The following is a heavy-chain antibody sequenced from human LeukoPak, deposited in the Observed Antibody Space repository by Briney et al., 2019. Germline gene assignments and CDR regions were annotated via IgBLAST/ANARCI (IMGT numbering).Heavy chain of an antibody. Sequence: SVKVSCKASGGTFSSYAISWVRQAPGQGLEWMGRIIPIFGTANYAQKFQGKVTITTDESTSTAYMELSSLRSEDTAVYYCARGDQFLYYYDSNPFDYWGQGTLVTVSS. V-gene: IGHV1-69*05. D-gene: IGHD3-22*01. CDR1: GGTFSSYA. CDR3: ARGDQFLYYYDSNPFDY. CDR2: IIPIFGTA. J-gene: IGHJ4*02.